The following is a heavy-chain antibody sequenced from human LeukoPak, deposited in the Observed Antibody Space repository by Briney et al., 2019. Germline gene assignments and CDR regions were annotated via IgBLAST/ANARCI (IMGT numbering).Heavy chain of an antibody. V-gene: IGHV3-23*01. D-gene: IGHD1-7*01. CDR1: GFTFSSYA. CDR3: ARTKGIGAPPQYFFDY. CDR2: ISGSGGST. J-gene: IGHJ4*02. Sequence: PGGSLRLSCAASGFTFSSYAMTWVRQAPGKGPEWVSGISGSGGSTFFADSVKGRFTISRDNSKNTLFLQMNSLRAEDTAVYYCARTKGIGAPPQYFFDYWGQGTLVTVSS.